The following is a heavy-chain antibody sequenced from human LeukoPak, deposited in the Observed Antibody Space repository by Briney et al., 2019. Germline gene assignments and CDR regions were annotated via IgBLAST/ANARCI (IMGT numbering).Heavy chain of an antibody. CDR1: GFTFSGYT. Sequence: GVSLRLSCAASGFTFSGYTMSWVRQAPGKGLEWVSAISGSGGSTYYADSVKGRFTISRDNAKNSLYLQLNSLRVEDTAVYYCARDRTGVAGTEGWFDPWGQGTLVTVSS. CDR2: ISGSGGST. J-gene: IGHJ5*02. V-gene: IGHV3-23*01. D-gene: IGHD6-19*01. CDR3: ARDRTGVAGTEGWFDP.